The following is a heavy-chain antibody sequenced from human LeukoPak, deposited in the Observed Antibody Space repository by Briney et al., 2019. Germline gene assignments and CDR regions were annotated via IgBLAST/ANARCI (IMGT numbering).Heavy chain of an antibody. CDR2: IKQDGSEK. D-gene: IGHD5-12*01. Sequence: PGGSLRLSCAASGFTFSSYWMSWVRQAPGKGLEWVANIKQDGSEKYYVDSVKGRFTISRDNAKNSLYLQMNSLRAEDTAVYYCARDRGYSGYDPEGFDYWGQGTLVTVSS. CDR3: ARDRGYSGYDPEGFDY. CDR1: GFTFSSYW. J-gene: IGHJ4*02. V-gene: IGHV3-7*01.